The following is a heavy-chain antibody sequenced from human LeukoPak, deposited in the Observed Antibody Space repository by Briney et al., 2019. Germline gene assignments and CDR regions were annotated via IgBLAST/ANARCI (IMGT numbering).Heavy chain of an antibody. V-gene: IGHV3-74*01. Sequence: GGSLRLSCAASGFTVSSNYMSWVRQAPGKGLVWVSRINSDGSSTSYADSVKGRFTISRDNAKNTLYLQMNSLRAEDTAVYYCARYLGNYYYYGMDVWGQGTTVTVSS. J-gene: IGHJ6*02. CDR3: ARYLGNYYYYGMDV. CDR1: GFTVSSNY. CDR2: INSDGSST. D-gene: IGHD6-13*01.